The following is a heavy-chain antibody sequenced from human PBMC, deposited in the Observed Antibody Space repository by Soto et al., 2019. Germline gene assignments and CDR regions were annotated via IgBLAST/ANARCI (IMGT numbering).Heavy chain of an antibody. Sequence: SETLSLTCTVSGGSISSGGYYWSWIRQHPGKGLEWIGYIYYSGSTYYNPSLKSRVTISVDTSKNQFSLKLSSVTAADTAVYFCARVGPLLRFLEWLSLSWFDPWGQGTLVTVSS. D-gene: IGHD3-3*01. V-gene: IGHV4-31*03. CDR2: IYYSGST. CDR3: ARVGPLLRFLEWLSLSWFDP. J-gene: IGHJ5*02. CDR1: GGSISSGGYY.